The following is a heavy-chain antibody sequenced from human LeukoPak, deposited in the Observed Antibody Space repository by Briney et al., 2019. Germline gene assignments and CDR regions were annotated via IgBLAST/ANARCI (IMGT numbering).Heavy chain of an antibody. CDR3: AKTPRVYGDYAMFDY. D-gene: IGHD4-17*01. V-gene: IGHV3-23*01. CDR2: ISGSGGST. Sequence: PGGSLRLSSAASGFTFSSYAMSWVRQAPGKGLEWVSAISGSGGSTYYADPVKGRFTVSRDNSKNTLYLQMNSLRAEDTAVYYCAKTPRVYGDYAMFDYWGQGTLVTVSS. CDR1: GFTFSSYA. J-gene: IGHJ4*02.